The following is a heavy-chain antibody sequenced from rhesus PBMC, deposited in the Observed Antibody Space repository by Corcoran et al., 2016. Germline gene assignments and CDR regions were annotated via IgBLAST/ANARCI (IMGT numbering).Heavy chain of an antibody. CDR1: GFSLNTTGMG. D-gene: IGHD2-15*01. Sequence: QVTLKESGPALVKPTQTLTLTCILSGFSLNTTGMGVGWIRQPPGKTLDWLAHIYWDDDKRLSTSLKSRLTISKDTSKNQVVLTMTNMDPVDTATYYCTRYLRSNFYFDYWGQGVLVTVSS. CDR3: TRYLRSNFYFDY. V-gene: IGHV2-1*01. CDR2: IYWDDDK. J-gene: IGHJ4*01.